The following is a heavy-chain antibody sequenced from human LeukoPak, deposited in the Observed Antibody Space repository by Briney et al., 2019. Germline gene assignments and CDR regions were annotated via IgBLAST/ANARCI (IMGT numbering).Heavy chain of an antibody. Sequence: GGSLSLSWAASGIPLSDFWFSWVRKAPGKGLEWVARIKAKIHGETIDYAAPVRGRFIISRDDSRNTVYLQMNSLKFEDTAMYYCTRRSTIWGRGTRVTVSS. V-gene: IGHV3-15*01. CDR3: TRRSTI. J-gene: IGHJ4*02. CDR1: GIPLSDFW. D-gene: IGHD5-24*01. CDR2: IKAKIHGETI.